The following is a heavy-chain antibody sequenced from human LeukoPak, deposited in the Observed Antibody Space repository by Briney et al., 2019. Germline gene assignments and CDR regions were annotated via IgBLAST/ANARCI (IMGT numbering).Heavy chain of an antibody. CDR3: ARVDYGDLSN. CDR1: GFTFSNYW. Sequence: QAGGSLRLSCAASGFTFSNYWMSWVRQAPGKGLEWVANIKQDGSETDYVDSVKGRFTISRDNAKNSLYLQMSSLRPEDTAVYYCARVDYGDLSNWGQGTLVTVSS. CDR2: IKQDGSET. J-gene: IGHJ4*02. V-gene: IGHV3-7*01. D-gene: IGHD4-17*01.